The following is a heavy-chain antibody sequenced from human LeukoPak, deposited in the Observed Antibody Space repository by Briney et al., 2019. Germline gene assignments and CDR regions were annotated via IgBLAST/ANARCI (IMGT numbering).Heavy chain of an antibody. CDR1: GFTVSSNY. Sequence: GGSLRLSCAASGFTVSSNYMSWVRQAPGKGLEWVSVIYSGGSTYYADSVKGRFTISRDNSKNTLYLQMNSLRAEDTAVYYCASDRAIQLWYALDIWGQGTMVTVSS. D-gene: IGHD5-18*01. V-gene: IGHV3-53*01. J-gene: IGHJ3*02. CDR3: ASDRAIQLWYALDI. CDR2: IYSGGST.